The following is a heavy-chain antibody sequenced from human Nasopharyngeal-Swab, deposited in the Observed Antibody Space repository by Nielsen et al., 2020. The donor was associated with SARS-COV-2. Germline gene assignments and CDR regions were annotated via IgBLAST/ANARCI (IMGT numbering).Heavy chain of an antibody. V-gene: IGHV3-64*01. Sequence: WIRQPPGKGLEWVSAISSNGGSTYYANSVKGRFTISRDNSKNTLYLQMGSLRAEDMAVYYCARTPLGYYYYYMDVWGKGTTVTVSS. CDR2: ISSNGGST. CDR3: ARTPLGYYYYYMDV. J-gene: IGHJ6*03.